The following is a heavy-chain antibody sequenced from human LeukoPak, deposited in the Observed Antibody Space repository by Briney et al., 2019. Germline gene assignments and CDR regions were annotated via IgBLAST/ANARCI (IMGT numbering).Heavy chain of an antibody. J-gene: IGHJ4*02. CDR3: AKDPRGSWRTFDY. D-gene: IGHD6-13*01. Sequence: GGSLRLSCAASGFTFSSYGMHWVRQAPGKGLEWVAVISYDGSNKYYADSVKGRFTISRDNSKNTLYLQMNSLRAEDTAVYYCAKDPRGSWRTFDYWGQGTLVTVSS. V-gene: IGHV3-30*18. CDR1: GFTFSSYG. CDR2: ISYDGSNK.